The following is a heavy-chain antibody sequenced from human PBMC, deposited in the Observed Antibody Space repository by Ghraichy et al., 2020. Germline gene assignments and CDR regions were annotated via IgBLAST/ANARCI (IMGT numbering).Heavy chain of an antibody. CDR1: GYIFTAYY. J-gene: IGHJ4*02. D-gene: IGHD6-6*01. CDR2: ISPNNGGT. CDR3: ARASTSSSDFYF. V-gene: IGHV1-2*06. Sequence: ASVKVSCKASGYIFTAYYIHWVRQAPGQGLEWMGRISPNNGGTNYAQKFHDRFTLSTDTSINTAYMELSRLTSDDTAVYFCARASTSSSDFYFWGQGTLVTVSS.